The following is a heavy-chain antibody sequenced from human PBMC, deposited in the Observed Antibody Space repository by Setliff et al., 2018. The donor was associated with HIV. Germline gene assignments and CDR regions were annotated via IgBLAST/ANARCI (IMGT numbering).Heavy chain of an antibody. Sequence: AGSLRLSCAASGFTFSSYSMNWVRQAPGKGLEWVSSISSSSTYIYYADSVRGRFTISRDNAKNSLYLQMNSLRAEDTAVYYCARVGVGATVFFDYWGQGTLVTVSS. V-gene: IGHV3-21*01. CDR3: ARVGVGATVFFDY. J-gene: IGHJ4*02. CDR1: GFTFSSYS. CDR2: ISSSSTYI. D-gene: IGHD1-26*01.